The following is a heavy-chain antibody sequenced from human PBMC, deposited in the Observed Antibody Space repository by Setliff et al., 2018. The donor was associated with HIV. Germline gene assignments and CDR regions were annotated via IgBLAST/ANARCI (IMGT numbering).Heavy chain of an antibody. Sequence: PGGSLRLSCAASGFTFSSYSMNWVRQAPGKGLEWVSSISSSSSCIYYADSVKGRFTISRDNAKNSLYLQMSSLRAEDTAVYYCARDIATTWGIVVVVAAPDFDLWGRGTLVTVSS. CDR2: ISSSSSCI. CDR3: ARDIATTWGIVVVVAAPDFDL. V-gene: IGHV3-21*01. CDR1: GFTFSSYS. D-gene: IGHD2-15*01. J-gene: IGHJ2*01.